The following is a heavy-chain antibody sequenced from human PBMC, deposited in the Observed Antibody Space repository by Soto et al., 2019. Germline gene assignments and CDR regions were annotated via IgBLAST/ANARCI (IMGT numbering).Heavy chain of an antibody. V-gene: IGHV2-5*02. J-gene: IGHJ4*02. Sequence: QITLKESVPTLVKPTQTLTLTCTFSGFSLSTSGVGVGWIRQPPGKALEWLALIYWDDDKRYSPSLTSRPPIPKDTHKHPVLLTMTNMDHVDTATYYCALLNPYYYGSGNNYWGQGTLVTVS. D-gene: IGHD3-10*01. CDR1: GFSLSTSGVG. CDR3: ALLNPYYYGSGNNY. CDR2: IYWDDDK.